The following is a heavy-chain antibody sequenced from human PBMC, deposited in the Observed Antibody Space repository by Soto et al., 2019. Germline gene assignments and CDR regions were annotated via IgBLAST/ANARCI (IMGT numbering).Heavy chain of an antibody. V-gene: IGHV4-30-4*01. J-gene: IGHJ4*02. CDR2: IYYSGST. D-gene: IGHD2-21*02. CDR3: ASAVVTADTKFDY. Sequence: SETLSLTCTVSGGSISSGDYYWSWIRQPPGKGLEWIGYIYYSGSTYYNPSLKSRVTISVDTSKNQFSLKLSSVTAADTAVYYCASAVVTADTKFDYWGQGTLVTV. CDR1: GGSISSGDYY.